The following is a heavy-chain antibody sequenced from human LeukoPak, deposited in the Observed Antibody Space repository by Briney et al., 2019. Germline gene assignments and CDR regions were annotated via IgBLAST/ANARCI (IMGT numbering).Heavy chain of an antibody. CDR2: IDTGSSYI. CDR3: ARAGYCSSTSCDGGIDY. CDR1: GFAFSSYN. D-gene: IGHD2-2*01. J-gene: IGHJ4*02. Sequence: GGSLRLSCAASGFAFSSYNMKWVRQAPGKGLEWVSFIDTGSSYIYYTGSVKGRFTVSRDNSKNSLYLQMDSLRVEDTAVYYCARAGYCSSTSCDGGIDYWGQGTLVTVSS. V-gene: IGHV3-21*06.